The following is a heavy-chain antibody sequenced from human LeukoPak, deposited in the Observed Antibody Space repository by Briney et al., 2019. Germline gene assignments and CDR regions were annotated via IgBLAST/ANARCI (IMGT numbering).Heavy chain of an antibody. J-gene: IGHJ4*02. CDR1: GFTFSSYG. Sequence: PGGSLRLSCAASGFTFSSYGMHWVRQAPGKGLEWVAVIWFDESNKYYADSVKGRFTISRDNSKNTLYLQMNSLRAEDTAVYYCARGDGGTLWYFDYWGQGTLVTVSS. CDR2: IWFDESNK. CDR3: ARGDGGTLWYFDY. V-gene: IGHV3-33*01. D-gene: IGHD1-1*01.